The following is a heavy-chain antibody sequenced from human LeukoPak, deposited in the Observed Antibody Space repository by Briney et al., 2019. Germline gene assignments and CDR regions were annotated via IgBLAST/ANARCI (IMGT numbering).Heavy chain of an antibody. J-gene: IGHJ5*02. V-gene: IGHV1-8*03. D-gene: IGHD3-10*01. CDR2: MNPNSGNT. CDR3: ARGGRGRNWFDP. Sequence: ASVKVSCKASGYTFTSYDINWVRQATGQGLEWMGWMNPNSGNTGYAQKFQGRVIITRNTSISTAYMELSSLRSEDTAVYYCARGGRGRNWFDPWGQGTLVTVSS. CDR1: GYTFTSYD.